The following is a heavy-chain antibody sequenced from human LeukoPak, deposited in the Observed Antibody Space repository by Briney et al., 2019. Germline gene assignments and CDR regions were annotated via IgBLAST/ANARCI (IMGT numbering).Heavy chain of an antibody. CDR2: IKQDGSEK. CDR1: GFSFSSYW. J-gene: IGHJ4*02. Sequence: GGSLRLSCAASGFSFSSYWMSWVRQAPGKGLEWVANIKQDGSEKSYVDSVGGRFTISRDNARNSLYLQMNSLRAEDTAVYFCARGLVSMLRGVMGYWGQGILVTVSS. CDR3: ARGLVSMLRGVMGY. V-gene: IGHV3-7*01. D-gene: IGHD3-10*01.